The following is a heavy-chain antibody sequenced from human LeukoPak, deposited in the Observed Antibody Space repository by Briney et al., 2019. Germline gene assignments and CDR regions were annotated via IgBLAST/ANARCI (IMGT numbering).Heavy chain of an antibody. J-gene: IGHJ4*02. V-gene: IGHV3-66*02. D-gene: IGHD2-2*01. CDR1: GLTVSSNY. Sequence: PGGSLRLSCAASGLTVSSNYMSWVRQAPGKGLEWVSVIYSGGSTYYADSVKGRLTISRDNSKNTLYLQMNSLRAEDTAVYYCARGEYQLPQGNWGQGTLVTVSS. CDR3: ARGEYQLPQGN. CDR2: IYSGGST.